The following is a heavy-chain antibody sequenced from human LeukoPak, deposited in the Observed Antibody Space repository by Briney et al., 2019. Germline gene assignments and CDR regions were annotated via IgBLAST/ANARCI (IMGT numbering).Heavy chain of an antibody. CDR2: IYYSGIT. Sequence: SDTLSLTCTVSDGSISSYDWSWIRQPPGKGLEGIGYIYYSGITNYNPSLNSRGTISVDKSKHQLSLTLSSVTAADTAVYYCARVDQRGYLYLFDYWGQGTLVTVSS. CDR1: DGSISSYD. D-gene: IGHD2-2*02. CDR3: ARVDQRGYLYLFDY. V-gene: IGHV4-59*08. J-gene: IGHJ4*02.